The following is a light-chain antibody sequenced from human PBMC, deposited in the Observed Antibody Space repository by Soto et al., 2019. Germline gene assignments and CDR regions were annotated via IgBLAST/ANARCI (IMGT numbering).Light chain of an antibody. CDR1: SSDVGGYNY. CDR3: SSYTTSNTRQIV. J-gene: IGLJ1*01. V-gene: IGLV2-14*03. Sequence: QSPLTQPASVSGSPGQSITISCTGTSSDVGGYNYVSWYQHHPGKAPKLMIYDVSNRPSGVSNRFSGSKSGNTASLTISGLQPEDEADYYCSSYTTSNTRQIVLGTGTKLTVL. CDR2: DVS.